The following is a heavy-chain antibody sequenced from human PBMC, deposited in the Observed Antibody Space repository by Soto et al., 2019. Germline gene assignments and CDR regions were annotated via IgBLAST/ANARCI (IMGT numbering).Heavy chain of an antibody. CDR2: IAWDDDN. CDR1: GFSLSTSGMC. CDR3: VRIRTLKGDFHSFGY. Sequence: ESGPTLVNPTQTLTLTCTFAGFSLSTSGMCVSWIRHPPGKALEWLALIAWDDDNYYSTSLKTRLTLSKDTSKNQVVLTMTNMDPVDTATYYCVRIRTLKGDFHSFGYWGQGTLVTVFS. V-gene: IGHV2-70*01. D-gene: IGHD3-16*01. J-gene: IGHJ4*02.